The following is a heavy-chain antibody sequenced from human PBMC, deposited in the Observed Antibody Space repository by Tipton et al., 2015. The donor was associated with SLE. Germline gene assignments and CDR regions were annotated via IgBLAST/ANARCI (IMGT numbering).Heavy chain of an antibody. D-gene: IGHD3-22*01. V-gene: IGHV4-59*12. CDR2: LFHSGNPDYSGST. CDR3: ARDDGSGYFPPVGYFHH. J-gene: IGHJ1*01. CDR1: VGSISGYF. Sequence: TLSLTCSVSVGSISGYFWSWIRQPPGKGLEWIGYLFHSGNPDYSGSTDYSPSLKSRVTISLDTSNNQFSLKLTSVTAADTAMYYCARDDGSGYFPPVGYFHHWGQGTLVTVSS.